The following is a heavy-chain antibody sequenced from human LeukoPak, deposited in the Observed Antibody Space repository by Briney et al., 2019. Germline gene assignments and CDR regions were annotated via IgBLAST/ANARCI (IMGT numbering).Heavy chain of an antibody. CDR3: TKEPRESTVAGPFDY. CDR2: ISGGADAT. V-gene: IGHV3-23*01. Sequence: GGSLRLSCAASGLTFSSYAMSWVRQAPGKGLEWVSAISGGADATYYADSVRGRFTISRNNFKNTLYLQMNSLRADDTAVYYCTKEPRESTVAGPFDYWGQGTLVTVSS. D-gene: IGHD6-19*01. J-gene: IGHJ4*02. CDR1: GLTFSSYA.